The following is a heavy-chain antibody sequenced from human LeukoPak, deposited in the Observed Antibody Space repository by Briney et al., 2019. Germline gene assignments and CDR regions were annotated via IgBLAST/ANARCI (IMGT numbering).Heavy chain of an antibody. CDR1: GFTFSVYD. Sequence: AGGSLRLSCAASGFTFSVYDMNWVRQAPGKGLEWVSYISRDSAFVYYADSVKGGLTISRDNAKNSLYLQMESLRGEDTAVYYCARDDASTARASGMDVWGIGTTVTVSS. V-gene: IGHV3-21*01. D-gene: IGHD6-6*01. CDR3: ARDDASTARASGMDV. CDR2: ISRDSAFV. J-gene: IGHJ6*04.